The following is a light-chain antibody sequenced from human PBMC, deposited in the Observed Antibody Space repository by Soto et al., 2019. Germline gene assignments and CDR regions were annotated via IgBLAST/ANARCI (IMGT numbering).Light chain of an antibody. Sequence: DIQMTQSTSTLSASVGERVTITCRASQSISSWLAWYQQKPGKAPKLLIYKASSLESGVPSRFSGSGSGTDFTLTINSLQPEDFATYYCQQLNSYPRTFGPGTKVDIK. CDR1: QSISSW. V-gene: IGKV1-5*03. CDR2: KAS. J-gene: IGKJ3*01. CDR3: QQLNSYPRT.